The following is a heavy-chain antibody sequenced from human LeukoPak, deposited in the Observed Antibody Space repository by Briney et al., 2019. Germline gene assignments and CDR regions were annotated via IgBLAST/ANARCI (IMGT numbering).Heavy chain of an antibody. CDR1: GGTFRNYA. CDR3: ARGWDSSGQIPFFY. D-gene: IGHD3-22*01. Sequence: ASVKVSCKASGGTFRNYAISWVRQAPGQGLEWMGGIIPIFGKANYAQKFQSRVTITADESTSTAYMELSRLRSEDTAVYYCARGWDSSGQIPFFYWGQGTLVTVSS. CDR2: IIPIFGKA. V-gene: IGHV1-69*13. J-gene: IGHJ4*02.